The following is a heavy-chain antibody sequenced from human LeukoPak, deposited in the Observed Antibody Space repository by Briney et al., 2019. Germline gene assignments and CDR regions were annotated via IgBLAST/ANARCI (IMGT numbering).Heavy chain of an antibody. D-gene: IGHD5-18*01. Sequence: GGSLRLSCAASGFTFSSYSMNWARQAPGKGLEWVSSISSSSSYIYYADSVKGRFTISRDNAKNSLYLQMNSLRAEDTAVYYCAKALKVGYSYGKNYFDYWGQGTLVTVSS. J-gene: IGHJ4*02. CDR2: ISSSSSYI. CDR3: AKALKVGYSYGKNYFDY. CDR1: GFTFSSYS. V-gene: IGHV3-21*04.